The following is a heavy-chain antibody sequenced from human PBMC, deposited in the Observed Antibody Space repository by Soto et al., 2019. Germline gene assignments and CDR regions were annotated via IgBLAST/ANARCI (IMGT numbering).Heavy chain of an antibody. CDR2: VIPLFDTA. J-gene: IGHJ6*02. V-gene: IGHV1-69*01. CDR3: ATGGHNDGYNFYHGMDV. D-gene: IGHD5-18*01. Sequence: QVRVVQSGAEVKKPGSSVKVSCKVSGGIFTNNAISWVRQAPGQGLEWLGGVIPLFDTAYYAQIFRGRLRISADGATTTAYMELSGLTSADTAAYFCATGGHNDGYNFYHGMDVWGQGTTVTVS. CDR1: GGIFTNNA.